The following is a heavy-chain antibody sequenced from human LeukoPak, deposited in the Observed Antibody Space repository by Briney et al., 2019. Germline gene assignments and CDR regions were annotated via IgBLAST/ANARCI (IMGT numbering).Heavy chain of an antibody. D-gene: IGHD6-6*01. CDR2: ISYDGSNK. CDR3: ARLGSIAAFNI. Sequence: PGGSLRLSCAASGFTFSSYSMIWVRQAPGKGLEWVAVISYDGSNKYYADSVKGRFTISRDNSKNPLYLQMNSLRAEATAVYYCARLGSIAAFNIWGQGTMVTVSS. J-gene: IGHJ3*02. CDR1: GFTFSSYS. V-gene: IGHV3-30*03.